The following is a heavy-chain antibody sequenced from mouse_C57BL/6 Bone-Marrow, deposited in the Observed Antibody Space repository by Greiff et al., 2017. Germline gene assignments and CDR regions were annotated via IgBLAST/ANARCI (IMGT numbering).Heavy chain of an antibody. D-gene: IGHD1-1*01. J-gene: IGHJ4*01. V-gene: IGHV5-9*01. Sequence: EVKLVESGGGLVKPGGSLKLSCAASGFTFSSYTMSWVRQTPEKRLEWVATISGGGGNTYYPDSVKGRFTISRDNAKNTLYLQMSSLRSEDTALYYCASKSSIYYYGSSYLMDYWGQGTSVTVSS. CDR3: ASKSSIYYYGSSYLMDY. CDR1: GFTFSSYT. CDR2: ISGGGGNT.